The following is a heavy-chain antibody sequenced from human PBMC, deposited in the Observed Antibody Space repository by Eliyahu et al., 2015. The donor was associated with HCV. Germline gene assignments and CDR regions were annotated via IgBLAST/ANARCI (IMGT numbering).Heavy chain of an antibody. Sequence: RFTISRDNSKNTLYLQMNSLRAEDTAVYYCAKGYSTIFGVDIGGFDPWGQGTLVTVSS. V-gene: IGHV3-23*01. J-gene: IGHJ5*02. D-gene: IGHD3-3*01. CDR3: AKGYSTIFGVDIGGFDP.